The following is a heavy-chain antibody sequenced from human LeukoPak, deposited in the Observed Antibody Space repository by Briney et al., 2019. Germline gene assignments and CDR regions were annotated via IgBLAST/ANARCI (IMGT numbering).Heavy chain of an antibody. V-gene: IGHV3-7*01. J-gene: IGHJ4*02. CDR2: IKLGEYER. CDR3: ARVQYTALVYSPHFDN. CDR1: GFSFSSYW. D-gene: IGHD5-18*01. Sequence: PGGSLILSCAASGFSFSSYWMTWVRQAPGKGLEWVASIKLGEYERSYVDSVKGRFTISRDNAKSSLYLEMNSLGAEDTAMYFCARVQYTALVYSPHFDNWGQGILVTVS.